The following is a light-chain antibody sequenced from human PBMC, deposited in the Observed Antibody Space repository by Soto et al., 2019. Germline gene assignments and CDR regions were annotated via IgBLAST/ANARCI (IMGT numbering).Light chain of an antibody. CDR3: QQYSSSPCT. CDR1: QSVSSSY. Sequence: EIVLTQSPGTLSLSPGERATLSCRASQSVSSSYLAWYQQKPGQAPRLLIYGASRRATGIPDRFSGSGSGTDFTLTISRLEPEDFAVYYCQQYSSSPCTFGRGTKVEIK. J-gene: IGKJ1*01. V-gene: IGKV3-20*01. CDR2: GAS.